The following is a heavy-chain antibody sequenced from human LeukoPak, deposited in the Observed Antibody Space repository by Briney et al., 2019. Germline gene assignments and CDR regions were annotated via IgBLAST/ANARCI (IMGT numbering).Heavy chain of an antibody. J-gene: IGHJ6*03. D-gene: IGHD3-22*01. Sequence: SETLSLTCTVSGGFISSYYWSWIRQPPGKGLEWIGYIYYSGSTNYNPSLKSRVTISVDTSKNQFSLKLSSVTAADTAVYYCARTYYYDSSGYRYMDVWGKGTTVTVSS. CDR1: GGFISSYY. CDR2: IYYSGST. V-gene: IGHV4-59*01. CDR3: ARTYYYDSSGYRYMDV.